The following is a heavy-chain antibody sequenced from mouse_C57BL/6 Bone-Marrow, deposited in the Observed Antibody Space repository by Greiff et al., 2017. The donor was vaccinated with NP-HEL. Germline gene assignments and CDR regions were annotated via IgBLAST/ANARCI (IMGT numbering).Heavy chain of an antibody. CDR3: GRSNRDTVYWYFDV. V-gene: IGHV5-4*03. Sequence: EVKVVESGGGLVKPGGSLKLSCAASGFTFSSYAMSWVRQTPEKRLEWVATISDGGSSTYYPDNVKGRFTISRDHATNNLYLQLSNLTSEDTAMDYCGRSNRDTVYWYFDVWGTGTTVTVSA. J-gene: IGHJ1*03. CDR1: GFTFSSYA. D-gene: IGHD4-1*02. CDR2: ISDGGSST.